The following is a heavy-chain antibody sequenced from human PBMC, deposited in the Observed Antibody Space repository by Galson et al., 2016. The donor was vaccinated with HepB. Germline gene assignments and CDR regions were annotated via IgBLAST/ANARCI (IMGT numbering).Heavy chain of an antibody. D-gene: IGHD3-22*01. V-gene: IGHV1-18*01. CDR2: ITDYNGNT. J-gene: IGHJ4*02. CDR1: GYTFTSYG. Sequence: SVKVSCKASGYTFTSYGISWVRQAPGQGLEWMGWITDYNGNTNYAQKLQGRVTMTTDKSTSTAYMELRSLRSDDTAVYYCARLGYDSSGYFPDFWGQGTLVTVSS. CDR3: ARLGYDSSGYFPDF.